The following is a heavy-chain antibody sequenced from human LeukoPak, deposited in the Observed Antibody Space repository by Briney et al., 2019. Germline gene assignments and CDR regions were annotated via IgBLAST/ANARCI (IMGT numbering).Heavy chain of an antibody. D-gene: IGHD2-2*02. Sequence: SETLSLTCAVYGGSFSGYYWSWIRQPPGKGLEWIGDINHSGSTNYNPSLKSRVTISVDTSKNQFSLKLSSVTAADTAVYYCARRTGRSYTTFDAFDIWGQGTMVTVFS. CDR2: INHSGST. V-gene: IGHV4-34*01. J-gene: IGHJ3*02. CDR3: ARRTGRSYTTFDAFDI. CDR1: GGSFSGYY.